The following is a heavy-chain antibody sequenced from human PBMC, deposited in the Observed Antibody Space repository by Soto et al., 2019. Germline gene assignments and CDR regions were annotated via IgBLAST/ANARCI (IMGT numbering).Heavy chain of an antibody. Sequence: GGSLRLSCASSGFTFSSYAMSWVRQAPGKGLEWVSATTGSGGSTYYADSVKGRFTISRDNSKNTLFLQMNSLRAEDSAMYYCAKKLSAAGTFDFWGQGALVTVSS. CDR2: TTGSGGST. J-gene: IGHJ4*02. CDR3: AKKLSAAGTFDF. D-gene: IGHD6-13*01. V-gene: IGHV3-23*01. CDR1: GFTFSSYA.